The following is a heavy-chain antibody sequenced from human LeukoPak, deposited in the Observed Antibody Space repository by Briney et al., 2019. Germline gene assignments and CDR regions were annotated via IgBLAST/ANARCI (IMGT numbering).Heavy chain of an antibody. D-gene: IGHD3-22*01. Sequence: GGTLRLSCAASGFTFSSYGMSWVRQAPGKGLEWVSAISGSGGSTYYADSVKGRFTISRDNSKNTLYLQMNSLRAEDTAVYYCAKAGYYYDSSGRYYYYYMDVWGKGATVTISS. CDR1: GFTFSSYG. V-gene: IGHV3-23*01. CDR3: AKAGYYYDSSGRYYYYYMDV. J-gene: IGHJ6*03. CDR2: ISGSGGST.